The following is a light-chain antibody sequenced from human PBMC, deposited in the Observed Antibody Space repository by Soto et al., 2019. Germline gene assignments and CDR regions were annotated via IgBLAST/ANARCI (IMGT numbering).Light chain of an antibody. Sequence: DIQMTQSPSTLSASVGDRVTITCRASQSIDTWLAWYQQKPGKAPNLLISKASTLETGVPSRFSGSGSGTEFTLTSSSLQPDDFATYYCQQYNSYSLTFGQGTKLEIK. V-gene: IGKV1-5*03. CDR2: KAS. J-gene: IGKJ1*01. CDR1: QSIDTW. CDR3: QQYNSYSLT.